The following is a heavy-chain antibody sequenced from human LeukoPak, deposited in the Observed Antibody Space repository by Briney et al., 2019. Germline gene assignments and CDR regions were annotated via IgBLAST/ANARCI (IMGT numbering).Heavy chain of an antibody. CDR1: GGSISSYY. Sequence: PSETLSLTCTVSGGSISSYYWSWIRQPPGKGLEWIGYIYYSGSTNYNPSLKSRVTISVDTSKNQFSLKLSSVTAADTAVYYCARTPVGYCSSTSCRYYYYYMDVWGKGTTVTVPS. J-gene: IGHJ6*03. V-gene: IGHV4-59*01. D-gene: IGHD2-2*01. CDR2: IYYSGST. CDR3: ARTPVGYCSSTSCRYYYYYMDV.